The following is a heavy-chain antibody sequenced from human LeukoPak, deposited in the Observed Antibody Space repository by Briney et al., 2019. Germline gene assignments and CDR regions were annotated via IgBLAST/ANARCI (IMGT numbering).Heavy chain of an antibody. D-gene: IGHD3-3*01. Sequence: SETLSLTCTVSGGSINNYYWSWLRQPPGKGLEWLGEISLSGQTNFNPSLNGRVTMSLDESRNQLSLKLTSVTAADTAVYYCARAGQGDFWSGLRYFDYWGQGTLVTVSS. CDR2: ISLSGQT. V-gene: IGHV4-59*01. CDR1: GGSINNYY. CDR3: ARAGQGDFWSGLRYFDY. J-gene: IGHJ4*02.